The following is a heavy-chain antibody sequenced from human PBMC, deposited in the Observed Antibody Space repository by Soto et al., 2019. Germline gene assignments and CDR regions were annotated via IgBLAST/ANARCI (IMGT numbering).Heavy chain of an antibody. V-gene: IGHV1-69*13. D-gene: IGHD4-4*01. CDR2: IIPIFGTA. CDR3: ARDLPLGYSNYGWFDP. J-gene: IGHJ5*02. CDR1: GGTFSSYA. Sequence: SVKVSCKASGGTFSSYAISWVRQAPGQGLEWMGGIIPIFGTANYAQKFQGRVTITADESTSTAYMELSSLRSEDTAVYYCARDLPLGYSNYGWFDPWGQGTLVTAPQ.